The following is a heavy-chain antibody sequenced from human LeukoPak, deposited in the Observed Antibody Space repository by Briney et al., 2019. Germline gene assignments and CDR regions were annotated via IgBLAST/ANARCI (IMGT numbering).Heavy chain of an antibody. CDR3: ARGRQGAKTRYFDI. J-gene: IGHJ2*01. Sequence: GGSLRLSCAASGFPFSSHPMHWVRQAPGKGLECVSTINDSGDRTYYATSVKGRFSVSRDNSKNTLYLQMGSLRAEDVAVYYCARGRQGAKTRYFDIWGRGTLVTVSS. CDR1: GFPFSSHP. CDR2: INDSGDRT. D-gene: IGHD1-26*01. V-gene: IGHV3-64*01.